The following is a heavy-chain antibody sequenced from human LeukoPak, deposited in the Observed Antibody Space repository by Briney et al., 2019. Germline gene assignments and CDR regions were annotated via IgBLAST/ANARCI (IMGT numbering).Heavy chain of an antibody. D-gene: IGHD1-26*01. CDR1: GDTVSSNTAA. V-gene: IGHV6-1*01. CDR2: TYYRSKWNT. CDR3: ARDQWELLPGSYD. Sequence: SQTLSLTCAISGDTVSSNTAAWNWIRQSPSRGLEWLGRTYYRSKWNTDYAASVQNRITINPDTSKNQFSLQLNSVTPEDTAVYYCARDQWELLPGSYDWGQGTLVTVSS. J-gene: IGHJ4*02.